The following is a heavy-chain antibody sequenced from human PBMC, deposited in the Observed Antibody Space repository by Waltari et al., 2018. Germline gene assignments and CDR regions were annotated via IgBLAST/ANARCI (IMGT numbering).Heavy chain of an antibody. CDR1: GFTFSSYS. Sequence: EVQLVESGGGLVKPGGSLRLSCAASGFTFSSYSMNWVRQAPGKGLEVVSSISSSSSYRYYADSVKGRFTISRDNAKNSLYLQMNSLRAEDTAVYYCARDFPHYYYGMDVWGQGTTVTVSS. CDR2: ISSSSSYR. CDR3: ARDFPHYYYGMDV. J-gene: IGHJ6*02. V-gene: IGHV3-21*01.